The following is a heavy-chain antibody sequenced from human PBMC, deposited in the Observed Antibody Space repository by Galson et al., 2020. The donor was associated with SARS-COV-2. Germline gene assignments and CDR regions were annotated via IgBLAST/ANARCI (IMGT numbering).Heavy chain of an antibody. CDR1: GGSISSGDYF. CDR2: IHYRGNT. J-gene: IGHJ4*02. D-gene: IGHD2-8*01. CDR3: ARDNGLGQGRYFDY. Sequence: ETSETLSLTCSVSGGSISSGDYFWSWIRHHPGKGLEWIAFIHYRGNTYYNPSLKSRITISVDTSQNQFSLKLSSVTDADTAVYYCARDNGLGQGRYFDYWGQGSLVTVSS. V-gene: IGHV4-31*03.